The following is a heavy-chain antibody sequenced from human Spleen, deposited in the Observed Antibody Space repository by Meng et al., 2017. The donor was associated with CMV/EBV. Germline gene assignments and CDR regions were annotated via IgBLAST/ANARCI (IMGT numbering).Heavy chain of an antibody. J-gene: IGHJ6*02. Sequence: ASVKVSCKASGYTFTSYYMHWVRQAPGQGLEWMGIINPSGGSTSYAQKFQGRVTMTRDTSTSTVYMELSSLRSEDTAVYYCARERYNWNDGYDYYYGMDVWGQGTTVTASS. CDR2: INPSGGST. V-gene: IGHV1-46*01. CDR3: ARERYNWNDGYDYYYGMDV. D-gene: IGHD1-1*01. CDR1: GYTFTSYY.